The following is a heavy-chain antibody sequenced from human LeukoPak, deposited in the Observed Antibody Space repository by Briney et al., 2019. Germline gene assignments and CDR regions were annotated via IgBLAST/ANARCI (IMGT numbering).Heavy chain of an antibody. J-gene: IGHJ5*02. Sequence: GGSLRLSCAVSGFTLSDYYMSWIRQAPGKGLERLSDISSSGVTIYYADSVKGRFTVSRDNAKNSLYLQMNSLTADDTAVYYCARATWYRFDPWGQGTLVTVSS. CDR1: GFTLSDYY. D-gene: IGHD1-1*01. CDR2: ISSSGVTI. V-gene: IGHV3-11*01. CDR3: ARATWYRFDP.